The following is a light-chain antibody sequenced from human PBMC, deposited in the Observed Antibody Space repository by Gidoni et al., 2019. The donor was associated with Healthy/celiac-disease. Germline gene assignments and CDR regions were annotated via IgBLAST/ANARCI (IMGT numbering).Light chain of an antibody. J-gene: IGKJ1*01. CDR1: QSVSSSY. CDR2: GAS. Sequence: ELALTQSPGTLSLSPGERATLSCRASQSVSSSYLAWYQQKPGQAPRLLIYGASSRATGIPDRFSGSGSGTDFTLSISRLEPEDFAVYYCHQYGSSPPWTCGQGTKVEIK. CDR3: HQYGSSPPWT. V-gene: IGKV3-20*01.